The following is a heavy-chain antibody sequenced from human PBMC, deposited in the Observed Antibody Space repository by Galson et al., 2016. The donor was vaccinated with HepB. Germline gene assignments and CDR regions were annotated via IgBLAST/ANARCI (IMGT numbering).Heavy chain of an antibody. Sequence: SLRLSCAPSGFTFSSYAMSWVRQAPGKGLEWVSSVSTDGGATYYADSVKGRFTISRDNDKNSLYLQMNSLKDDDTAMYYCARVYYANTGYKFFDLWGQGTLVTVSS. CDR1: GFTFSSYA. CDR3: ARVYYANTGYKFFDL. J-gene: IGHJ4*02. V-gene: IGHV3-23*01. CDR2: VSTDGGAT. D-gene: IGHD3-22*01.